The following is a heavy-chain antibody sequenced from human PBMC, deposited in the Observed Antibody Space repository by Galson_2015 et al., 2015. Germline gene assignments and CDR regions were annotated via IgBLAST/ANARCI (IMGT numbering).Heavy chain of an antibody. D-gene: IGHD7-27*01. CDR3: ARAVALGRYFEH. J-gene: IGHJ1*01. CDR2: ISSTSATI. CDR1: GFTFSDYY. Sequence: SLRLSCAASGFTFSDYYMGWIRQAPGKGLEWLAYISSTSATIFYADSVKGRFTVSRDNARDSLYLQMNSLRGEDTAVYYCARAVALGRYFEHWGQGTRVTVSS. V-gene: IGHV3-11*01.